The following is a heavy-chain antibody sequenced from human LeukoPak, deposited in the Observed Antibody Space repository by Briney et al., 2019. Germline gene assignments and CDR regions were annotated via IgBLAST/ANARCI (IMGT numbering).Heavy chain of an antibody. D-gene: IGHD3/OR15-3a*01. V-gene: IGHV1-18*01. CDR3: ARDGLAHFPYNWFDP. J-gene: IGHJ5*02. CDR2: ISAYNGNT. Sequence: GASVKVSCKASGYTFTSYGISWVRQAPGQGFEWMGWISAYNGNTNYAQKLQGRVTMTTDTSTSTAYMELRSLRSDDTAVYYCARDGLAHFPYNWFDPWGQGTLVTVSS. CDR1: GYTFTSYG.